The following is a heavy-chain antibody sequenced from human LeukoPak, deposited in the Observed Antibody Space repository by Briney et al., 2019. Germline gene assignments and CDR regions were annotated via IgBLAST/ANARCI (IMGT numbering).Heavy chain of an antibody. Sequence: GGSLRLSCAASGFTFRNYWMGWVRQAPEKGLEWVANTKPDGTAEYYADSVRGRFTTSRDNANNFLYLQMNSLRGEDTAVYYCARDGGLHTNFDYWGQGTLVTVSS. CDR1: GFTFRNYW. J-gene: IGHJ4*02. D-gene: IGHD2-15*01. V-gene: IGHV3-7*01. CDR2: TKPDGTAE. CDR3: ARDGGLHTNFDY.